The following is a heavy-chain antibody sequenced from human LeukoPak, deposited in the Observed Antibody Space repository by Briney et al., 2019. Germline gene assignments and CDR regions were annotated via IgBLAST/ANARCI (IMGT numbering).Heavy chain of an antibody. CDR2: IIPIFGTA. D-gene: IGHD4-23*01. J-gene: IGHJ4*02. V-gene: IGHV1-69*13. CDR1: GGTFSSYA. Sequence: SVKVSCKASGGTFSSYAISWVRQAPGQGLEWMGGIIPIFGTANYAQKFQGRVTITADESTSTAYMELSSLRSEDTAVYYCALMATVVTPINGSVDYWGQGTLVTVSS. CDR3: ALMATVVTPINGSVDY.